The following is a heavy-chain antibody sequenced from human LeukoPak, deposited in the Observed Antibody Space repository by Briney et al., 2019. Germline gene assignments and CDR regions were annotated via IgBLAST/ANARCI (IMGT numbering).Heavy chain of an antibody. D-gene: IGHD5-12*01. J-gene: IGHJ2*01. CDR2: IYSGGST. CDR1: GFTVSSNY. Sequence: PGGSLRLSRAASGFTVSSNYMSWVRQAPGKGLEWVSVIYSGGSTYYADSVKGRFTISRDNSKNTLYLQMNSLRAEDTAVYYCARDRVGGYDYAYFDLWGRGTLVTVSS. CDR3: ARDRVGGYDYAYFDL. V-gene: IGHV3-53*01.